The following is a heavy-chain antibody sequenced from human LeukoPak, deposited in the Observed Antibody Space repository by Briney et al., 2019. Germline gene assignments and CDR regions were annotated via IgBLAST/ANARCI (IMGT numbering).Heavy chain of an antibody. D-gene: IGHD3-22*01. V-gene: IGHV4-59*08. J-gene: IGHJ5*02. CDR2: IYYSGST. CDR1: GGSISSYY. CDR3: ARHGRYYDSSGYVVIAP. Sequence: SETLSLTCTVSGGSISSYYWSWIRQPPGKGLEWIGYIYYSGSTNYNPSLKSRVTISVDTSKNQFSLKLSSVTAADTAVYYCARHGRYYDSSGYVVIAPWGQGTLVTVSS.